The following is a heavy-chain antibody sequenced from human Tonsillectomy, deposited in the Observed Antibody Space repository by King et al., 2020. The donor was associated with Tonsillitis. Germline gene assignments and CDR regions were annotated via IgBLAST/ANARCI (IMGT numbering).Heavy chain of an antibody. J-gene: IGHJ5*01. Sequence: VQLQESGPGLVKPSETLSLTCTVSGDSIRNNYWSWVRQSPGKGLDWIGYISYSGDSGYNPSLESRVAISVDPSKNQFSLKVSSVTAADTAIYYCARKAREFDSWGQGILGTVSS. CDR1: GDSIRNNY. CDR3: ARKAREFDS. V-gene: IGHV4-59*08. CDR2: ISYSGDS.